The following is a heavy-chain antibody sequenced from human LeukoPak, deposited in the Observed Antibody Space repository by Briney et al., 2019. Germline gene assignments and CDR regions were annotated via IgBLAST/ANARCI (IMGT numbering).Heavy chain of an antibody. CDR3: ARRPLMITFGGVIVNWFDP. D-gene: IGHD3-16*02. V-gene: IGHV4-34*01. CDR1: GGSFSGYY. J-gene: IGHJ5*02. CDR2: IYYSGST. Sequence: SETLSLTCAVYGGSFSGYYWSWIRQPPGKGLEWIGSIYYSGSTYYNPSLKSRVTISVDTSKNQFSLKLSSVTAADTAVYYCARRPLMITFGGVIVNWFDPWGQGTLVTVSS.